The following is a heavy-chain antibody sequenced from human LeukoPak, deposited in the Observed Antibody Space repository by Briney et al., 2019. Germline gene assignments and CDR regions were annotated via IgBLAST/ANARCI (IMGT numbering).Heavy chain of an antibody. J-gene: IGHJ4*02. Sequence: ASVKVSCKASGYTFTGYYMHWVRQAPGQGLEWMGWINPNSGGTNYAQKFQGRVTMTRDTSISTAYMELSRLRSDDTAVYYCAKSGITIFGVVTYYFDYWGQGTLVTVSS. CDR3: AKSGITIFGVVTYYFDY. D-gene: IGHD3-3*01. V-gene: IGHV1-2*02. CDR1: GYTFTGYY. CDR2: INPNSGGT.